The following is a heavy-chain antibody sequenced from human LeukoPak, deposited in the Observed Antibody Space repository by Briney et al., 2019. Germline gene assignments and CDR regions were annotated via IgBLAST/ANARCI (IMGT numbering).Heavy chain of an antibody. J-gene: IGHJ5*02. CDR1: VGSISSYY. CDR3: ARQDERGYSYGYPSWFDP. CDR2: IYYSGST. V-gene: IGHV4-59*08. Sequence: PSETLSLTCTVSVGSISSYYWSWIRQPPGKGLEWIGYIYYSGSTNYNPSLKSRVTISVDTSKNQFSLKLSSVTAADTAVYYCARQDERGYSYGYPSWFDPWGQGTLVTVSS. D-gene: IGHD5-18*01.